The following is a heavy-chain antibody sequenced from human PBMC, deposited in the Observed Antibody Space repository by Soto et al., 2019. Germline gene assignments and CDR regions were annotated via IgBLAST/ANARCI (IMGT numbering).Heavy chain of an antibody. J-gene: IGHJ5*02. CDR3: ARVGMIGSVLGSWFDP. D-gene: IGHD3-9*01. CDR2: MYTSGST. V-gene: IGHV4-4*07. CDR1: GGSINSYY. Sequence: QVQLQESGPGLVKPSETLSLTCTVSGGSINSYYWSWIRQPAGKALEWIGRMYTSGSTDYNPSLKSRVTLSLDTSKNQFSLKLTSVTAADTAVYYCARVGMIGSVLGSWFDPWGQGNLVTVSS.